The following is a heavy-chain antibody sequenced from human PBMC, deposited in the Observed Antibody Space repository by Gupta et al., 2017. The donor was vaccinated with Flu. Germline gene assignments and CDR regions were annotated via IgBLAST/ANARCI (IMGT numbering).Heavy chain of an antibody. V-gene: IGHV1-18*01. Sequence: QVPLVQSGPYVKKPGASVTVSCKASGYDFRNYGIPWLRQDPGQGLEWLGWISADDGETYKEQNLKVRDSITIDPSGNTAYMELRRLRYDETVVNYCARGSGCSSSRGYKWNWLDPWGQGTLVTVSS. D-gene: IGHD2-2*02. J-gene: IGHJ5*02. CDR3: ARGSGCSSSRGYKWNWLDP. CDR2: ISADDGET. CDR1: GYDFRNYG.